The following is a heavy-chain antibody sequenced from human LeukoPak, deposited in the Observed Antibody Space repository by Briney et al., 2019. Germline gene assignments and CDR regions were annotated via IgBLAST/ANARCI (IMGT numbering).Heavy chain of an antibody. Sequence: GGSLRLSCAASGFTFSSYAMHWVRQAPGKGLEWVAVISYDGSNKYYADSVKGRFTISRDNSKNTLYLQMNSLRAEDTAVYYCARDVVAAAGTLRVSCYYYYMDVWGKGTTVTVSS. CDR3: ARDVVAAAGTLRVSCYYYYMDV. D-gene: IGHD6-13*01. J-gene: IGHJ6*03. CDR2: ISYDGSNK. V-gene: IGHV3-30*04. CDR1: GFTFSSYA.